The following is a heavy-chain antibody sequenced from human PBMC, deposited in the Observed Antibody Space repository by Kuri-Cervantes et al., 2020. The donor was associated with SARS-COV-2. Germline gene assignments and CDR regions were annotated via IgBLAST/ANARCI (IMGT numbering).Heavy chain of an antibody. CDR1: GYTFTSYD. CDR2: MNPNSGNT. J-gene: IGHJ4*02. Sequence: ASVKVSCKASGYTFTSYDINWVRQATGQGLEWMGWMNPNSGNTGYAQKLQGRVTMTTDTSTSTAYMELRSLRSDDTAVYYCARAVYSSGWYNFDYWGQGTLVTVSS. D-gene: IGHD6-19*01. V-gene: IGHV1-8*01. CDR3: ARAVYSSGWYNFDY.